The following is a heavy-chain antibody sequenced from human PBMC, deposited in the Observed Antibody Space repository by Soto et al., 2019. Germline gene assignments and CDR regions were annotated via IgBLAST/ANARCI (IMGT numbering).Heavy chain of an antibody. CDR2: VYFSGST. V-gene: IGHV4-31*03. D-gene: IGHD3-10*01. J-gene: IGHJ5*02. CDR1: GASINSGGYY. Sequence: QVQLQESGPGLVKPSQTLSLTCTVSGASINSGGYYWSWIRQLPGKGLEWIGYVYFSGSTYYNPSLKSRVTISVDTSKNQFSLKLSSVTAADTAVYYCARGVAMVRGVKPSNWFDPWGQGTLVTVSS. CDR3: ARGVAMVRGVKPSNWFDP.